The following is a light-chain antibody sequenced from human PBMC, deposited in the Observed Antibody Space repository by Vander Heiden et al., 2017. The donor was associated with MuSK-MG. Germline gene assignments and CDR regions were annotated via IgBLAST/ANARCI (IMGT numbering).Light chain of an antibody. V-gene: IGLV6-57*01. J-gene: IGLJ2*01. Sequence: NFMLTQPHSVAESPGKTVTISCTRSSGRLARNYVHWYQQRPGRSPTIVIYENNQRPSGVPERFSGSIDSSSNSASLTISGLKTEDEADYYCQSSDTNIHVFGGGTKLTVL. CDR2: ENN. CDR3: QSSDTNIHV. CDR1: SGRLARNY.